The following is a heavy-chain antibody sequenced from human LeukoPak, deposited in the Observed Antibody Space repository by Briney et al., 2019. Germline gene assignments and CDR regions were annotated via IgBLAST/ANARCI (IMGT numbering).Heavy chain of an antibody. CDR2: INDSGGST. Sequence: VGSLRLSCAASGFTFSSYAMSWVRQAPGKGLEWVSSINDSGGSTYYADSGKGRFTISRDNSKNTLYLQMNSLRAEDTAVYYCAKSEEYFYVAGYGMDVWGQGTMVTVSS. CDR3: AKSEEYFYVAGYGMDV. D-gene: IGHD2/OR15-2a*01. V-gene: IGHV3-23*01. J-gene: IGHJ6*02. CDR1: GFTFSSYA.